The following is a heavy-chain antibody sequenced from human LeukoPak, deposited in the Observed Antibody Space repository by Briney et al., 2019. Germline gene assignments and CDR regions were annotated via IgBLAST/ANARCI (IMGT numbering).Heavy chain of an antibody. J-gene: IGHJ4*02. CDR1: GFTSSSYA. CDR2: ISGSGGST. V-gene: IGHV3-23*01. Sequence: SGGSLRLSCAASGFTSSSYALNWVRQAPGKGLEWVSAISGSGGSTYYADSVKGRFTISRDNSKNTLYLQMNSLRAEDTAVYYCASIATGYSSSLPSDYWGQGTLVTVSS. D-gene: IGHD6-13*01. CDR3: ASIATGYSSSLPSDY.